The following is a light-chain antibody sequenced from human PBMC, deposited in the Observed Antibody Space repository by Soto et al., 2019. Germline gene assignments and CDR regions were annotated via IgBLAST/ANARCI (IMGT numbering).Light chain of an antibody. V-gene: IGKV1-5*01. CDR1: QTISTL. CDR3: QQYNHLVT. J-gene: IGKJ2*01. Sequence: IQMTQSPSTLSAPVGDRVTITCQASQTISTLLAWFQHKPGKAPNLLIYDASNLESGVPSRFSGSGSGTEFTLTISSLQSDDSATYFCQQYNHLVTFGQGTKLEIK. CDR2: DAS.